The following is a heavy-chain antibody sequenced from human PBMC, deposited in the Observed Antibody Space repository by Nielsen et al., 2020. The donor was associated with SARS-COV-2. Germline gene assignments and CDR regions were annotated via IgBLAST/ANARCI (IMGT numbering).Heavy chain of an antibody. CDR3: ARDPPWFDP. Sequence: GESLKISCVASGFTFSSYAFSWVRQAPGKGLEWVSGISGNDNSTFYADSVKGRFTISRDNSKNTVFLQMDGLRADDTATYYCARDPPWFDPWGQGTLATVSS. CDR1: GFTFSSYA. CDR2: ISGNDNST. J-gene: IGHJ5*02. V-gene: IGHV3-23*01.